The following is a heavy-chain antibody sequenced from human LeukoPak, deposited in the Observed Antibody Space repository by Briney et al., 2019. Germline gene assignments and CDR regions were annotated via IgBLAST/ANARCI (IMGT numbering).Heavy chain of an antibody. Sequence: SETLSLTCTVSGGSISSSSYYWGWIRQPPGKGLEWIGSIYYSGSTYYNPSLKSRVTISVDTSKNQFSLKLSSVTAADTAVYYCARGLQDDSSGYYYPNDAFDIWGQGTMVTVSS. CDR1: GGSISSSSYY. CDR2: IYYSGST. J-gene: IGHJ3*02. V-gene: IGHV4-39*01. CDR3: ARGLQDDSSGYYYPNDAFDI. D-gene: IGHD3-22*01.